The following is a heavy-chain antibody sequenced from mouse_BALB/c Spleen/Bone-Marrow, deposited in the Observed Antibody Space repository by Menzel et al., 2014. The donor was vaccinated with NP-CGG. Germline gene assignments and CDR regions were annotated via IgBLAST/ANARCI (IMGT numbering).Heavy chain of an antibody. J-gene: IGHJ4*01. D-gene: IGHD1-1*01. CDR2: IDPANGNT. V-gene: IGHV14-3*02. Sequence: VQLQQPGAELVKPGASVKLSCTASGFNIKDTYIHWVKQRPEQGLEWIGRIDPANGNTKYDPKFQGKATITADTSSNAACLQLSSLTSEDTAVYYCARRLRSAMDYWGQGTSVTVSS. CDR1: GFNIKDTY. CDR3: ARRLRSAMDY.